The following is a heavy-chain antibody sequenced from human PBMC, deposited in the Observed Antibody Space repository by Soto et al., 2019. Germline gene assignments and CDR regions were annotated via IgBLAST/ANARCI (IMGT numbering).Heavy chain of an antibody. Sequence: PGGSLRLSCGASGFTFSSHGMHWVRQAPGKGLEWVAVIRYDGSAHSYADSVKGRFTISRDNSKSTLYLEIDSLRPEDTAMYYCMKGMYITTFTHVDYWGQGTPVTVSS. CDR3: MKGMYITTFTHVDY. D-gene: IGHD3-3*01. CDR1: GFTFSSHG. J-gene: IGHJ4*02. CDR2: IRYDGSAH. V-gene: IGHV3-30*02.